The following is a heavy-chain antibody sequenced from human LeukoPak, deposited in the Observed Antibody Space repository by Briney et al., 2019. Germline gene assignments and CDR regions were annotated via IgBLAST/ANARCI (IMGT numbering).Heavy chain of an antibody. J-gene: IGHJ3*02. CDR2: ISSSSSYI. Sequence: PGGSLRLSCAASGFTFSSYSMNWVRLAPGKGLEWVSSISSSSSYIYYADSVKGRFTISRDNAKNSLYLQMNSLRAEDTAVYYCARAWVTATSDAFDIWGQGTMVTVSS. CDR1: GFTFSSYS. CDR3: ARAWVTATSDAFDI. V-gene: IGHV3-21*01. D-gene: IGHD2-21*02.